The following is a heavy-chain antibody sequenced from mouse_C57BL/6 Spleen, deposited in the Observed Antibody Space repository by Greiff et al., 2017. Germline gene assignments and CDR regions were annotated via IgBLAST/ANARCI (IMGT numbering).Heavy chain of an antibody. V-gene: IGHV3-6*01. J-gene: IGHJ4*01. CDR3: AREGGYDYDDVMDY. D-gene: IGHD2-4*01. CDR1: GYSITRGYY. CDR2: ISYDGSN. Sequence: EVKLMESGPGLVKPSQSLSLTCSVTGYSITRGYYWNWIRQFPGNKLEWMGYISYDGSNNYNPSLKNRISITRDTSKNQFFLELNSVTTEDTATYYCAREGGYDYDDVMDYWGTGTSATVSS.